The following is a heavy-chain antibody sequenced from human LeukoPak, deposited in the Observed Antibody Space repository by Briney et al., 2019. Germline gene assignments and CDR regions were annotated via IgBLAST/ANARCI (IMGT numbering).Heavy chain of an antibody. J-gene: IGHJ4*02. CDR1: GFTFSSYW. Sequence: GGSLRLSCAASGFTFSSYWMSWVRQAPGKGLEWVANIKQDGSEKYYVDSVKGRFTISRDNAKNSLYLQMNSLRAEDTAVYYCATHEEWELPIFDYWGQGTLVTVSS. D-gene: IGHD1-26*01. V-gene: IGHV3-7*01. CDR3: ATHEEWELPIFDY. CDR2: IKQDGSEK.